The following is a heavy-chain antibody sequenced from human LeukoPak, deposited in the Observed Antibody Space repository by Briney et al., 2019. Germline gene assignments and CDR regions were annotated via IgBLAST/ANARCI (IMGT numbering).Heavy chain of an antibody. CDR2: INPSGGST. CDR3: ATTYSSSWYGGHYYYYYMDV. V-gene: IGHV1-46*01. J-gene: IGHJ6*03. CDR1: GYTFTSYY. Sequence: ASVKVSCKASGYTFTSYYMHWVRQAPVQGLEWMGIINPSGGSTSYAQKFQGRVTMTRDMSTSTVYMELSSLRSEDTAVYYCATTYSSSWYGGHYYYYYMDVWGKGTTVTVSS. D-gene: IGHD6-13*01.